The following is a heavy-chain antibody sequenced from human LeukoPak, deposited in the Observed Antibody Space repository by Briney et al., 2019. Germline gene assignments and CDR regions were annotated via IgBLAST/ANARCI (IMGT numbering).Heavy chain of an antibody. D-gene: IGHD3-3*01. Sequence: GGSLSLSCAASGFTFCSFAMSWVRQAPGTGLEGVSDISGSGGSTYYADSVKGRFTINRDNSKNPLYQQMNGLRTEDTSLYYCAKSIWGGYLNGFDPWGQGTLVTVSS. CDR3: AKSIWGGYLNGFDP. CDR2: ISGSGGST. J-gene: IGHJ5*02. CDR1: GFTFCSFA. V-gene: IGHV3-23*01.